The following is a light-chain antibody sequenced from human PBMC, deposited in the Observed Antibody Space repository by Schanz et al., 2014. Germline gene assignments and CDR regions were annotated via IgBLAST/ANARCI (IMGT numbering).Light chain of an antibody. J-gene: IGLJ2*01. V-gene: IGLV2-14*03. CDR2: DVS. CDR3: SSYAGSSTVV. Sequence: QSALTQPASVSGSPGQSITISCTGTSSDIGGYNYVSWYQQHPGKAPKVMIYDVSDRPSGVSNRFSGSKSANTASLTISGLQAEDEAHYYCSSYAGSSTVVFGGGTKLTVL. CDR1: SSDIGGYNY.